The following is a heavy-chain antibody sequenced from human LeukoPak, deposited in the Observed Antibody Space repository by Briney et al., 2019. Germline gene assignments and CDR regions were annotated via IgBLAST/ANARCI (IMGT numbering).Heavy chain of an antibody. J-gene: IGHJ4*02. V-gene: IGHV3-30*19. D-gene: IGHD5-18*01. Sequence: GGSLRLSCAASGFTFSSYGMHWVRQAPGKGLEWVAVISYDGSNKYYADSVKGRFTISRDNSKNTLYLQMNSLRAEDTAVYYCTRDSYPWIQLWFLKYWGQGTLVTVSS. CDR3: TRDSYPWIQLWFLKY. CDR1: GFTFSSYG. CDR2: ISYDGSNK.